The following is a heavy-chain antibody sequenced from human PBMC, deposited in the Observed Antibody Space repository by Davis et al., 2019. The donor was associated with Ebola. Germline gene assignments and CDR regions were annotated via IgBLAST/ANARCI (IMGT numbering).Heavy chain of an antibody. CDR1: GFTFSSYG. D-gene: IGHD3-3*01. Sequence: GESLKISCAASGFTFSSYGMHWVRQAPGKGLEWVSSISSSSSYIYYADSVKGRFTISRDNAKNSLYLQMNSLRAEDTAVYYCARDMGSVLRFLEWLPRGMDVWGKGTTVTVSS. CDR2: ISSSSSYI. J-gene: IGHJ6*03. CDR3: ARDMGSVLRFLEWLPRGMDV. V-gene: IGHV3-21*01.